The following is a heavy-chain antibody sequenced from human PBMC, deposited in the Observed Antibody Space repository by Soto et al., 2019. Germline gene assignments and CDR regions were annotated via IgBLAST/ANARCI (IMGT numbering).Heavy chain of an antibody. D-gene: IGHD1-26*01. Sequence: PSETLSLTCAVSGYSISSGYYWGWIRQPPGKGLEWIGSIYHSGSTYYNPSLKSRVTISVDTSKNQFSLTLSSVTAADTAVYYCARVGTSGSYPTYYYGMDVWGQGTTVTVSS. CDR2: IYHSGST. J-gene: IGHJ6*02. CDR3: ARVGTSGSYPTYYYGMDV. CDR1: GYSISSGYY. V-gene: IGHV4-38-2*01.